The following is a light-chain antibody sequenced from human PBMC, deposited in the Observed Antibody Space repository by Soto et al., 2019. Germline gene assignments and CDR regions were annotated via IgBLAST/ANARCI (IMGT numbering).Light chain of an antibody. J-gene: IGKJ2*01. CDR2: GAS. Sequence: ETVMTQSPATLSVSPGERATLSCRASQSVNGKLAWYQKKPGQAPSLLIYGASTRATGIPARFSGSGSGTEFTLTISSLQSEDFAIYYCHQYNNGYTFGQGTKLEIK. CDR1: QSVNGK. CDR3: HQYNNGYT. V-gene: IGKV3-15*01.